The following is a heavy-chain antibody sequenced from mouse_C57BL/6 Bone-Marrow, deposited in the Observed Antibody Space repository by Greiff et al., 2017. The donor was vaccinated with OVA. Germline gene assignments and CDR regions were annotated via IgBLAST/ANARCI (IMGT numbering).Heavy chain of an antibody. Sequence: QVQLQQSGPELVKPGASVKLSCKASGYTFTSYDINWVKQRPGQGLEWIGWIYPRDGSTKYNEKFKGKATLTVDKSSSTAYMELHSLRSEDSAVYVCAREGCYYGGRFDYWGQGTTLTVSS. J-gene: IGHJ2*01. CDR3: AREGCYYGGRFDY. CDR1: GYTFTSYD. CDR2: IYPRDGST. V-gene: IGHV1-85*01. D-gene: IGHD1-1*02.